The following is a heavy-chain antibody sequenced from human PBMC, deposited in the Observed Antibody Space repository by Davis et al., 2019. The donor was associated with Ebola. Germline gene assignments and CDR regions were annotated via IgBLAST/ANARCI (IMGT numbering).Heavy chain of an antibody. Sequence: AASVQVSCKASGGTFSSYAISWVRQAPGQGLEWMGGIIPIFGTANYAQKFQGRVTITADESTSTAYMELSSLRSEDTAVYYCARNTGYSSSWFFFDFDYWGQGTLVTVSS. CDR2: IIPIFGTA. CDR1: GGTFSSYA. CDR3: ARNTGYSSSWFFFDFDY. J-gene: IGHJ4*02. D-gene: IGHD6-13*01. V-gene: IGHV1-69*13.